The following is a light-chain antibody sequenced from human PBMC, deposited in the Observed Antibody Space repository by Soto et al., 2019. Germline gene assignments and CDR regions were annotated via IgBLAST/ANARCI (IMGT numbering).Light chain of an antibody. CDR1: QDISNY. Sequence: IQMTQSPFSLSASVGSKGPITFQANQDISNYLNWYQQKPGKAPKLLIYDASNLETGVPSRFSGSGSGTDFTFTISSLQPEDIATYYCQQYDNLRFTFGPGTKVDIK. J-gene: IGKJ3*01. CDR2: DAS. CDR3: QQYDNLRFT. V-gene: IGKV1-33*01.